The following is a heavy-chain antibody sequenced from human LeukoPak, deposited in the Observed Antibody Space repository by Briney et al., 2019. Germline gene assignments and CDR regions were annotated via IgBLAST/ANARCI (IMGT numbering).Heavy chain of an antibody. J-gene: IGHJ4*02. CDR2: ISAYNGDT. D-gene: IGHD4-23*01. CDR1: GYTFTSYG. Sequence: ASVKVSCKASGYTFTSYGISWVRQAPGQGLEWMGWISAYNGDTNYAQKLQGRVTMTTDISTSTAYMELRSLRSDDTAVYYCARAVVRTTVVTGYYFDYWGQGTLVTVSS. V-gene: IGHV1-18*01. CDR3: ARAVVRTTVVTGYYFDY.